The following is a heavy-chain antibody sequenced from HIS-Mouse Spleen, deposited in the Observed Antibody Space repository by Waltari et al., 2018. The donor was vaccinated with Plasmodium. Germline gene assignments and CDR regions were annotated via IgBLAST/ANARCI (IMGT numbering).Heavy chain of an antibody. CDR1: GGSLSSYY. D-gene: IGHD6-13*01. Sequence: QVQLQESGPGLVKPSETLSLTCTVSGGSLSSYYWSWIRQPPGKGLEWIGYIYYSGSTNYNPSLKSRVTISVDTSKNQFSLKLSSVTAADTAVYYCARHRYSSSWYSYRGQGTLVTVSS. CDR3: ARHRYSSSWYSY. CDR2: IYYSGST. V-gene: IGHV4-59*08. J-gene: IGHJ4*02.